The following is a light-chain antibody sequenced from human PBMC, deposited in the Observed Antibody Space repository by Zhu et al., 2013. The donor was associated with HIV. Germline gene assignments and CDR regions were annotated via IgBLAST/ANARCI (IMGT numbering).Light chain of an antibody. CDR2: ANI. CDR3: AAWDDSLSGPV. J-gene: IGLJ3*02. Sequence: QSVLTQPPSVSGAPGQRVTISCTGASSNIGAGYDVHWYQQLPGTAPKLLIYANINRPSGVPDRFSGSKSGTSASLAITGLQAEDEADYYCAAWDDSLSGPVFGGGTKLTVL. V-gene: IGLV1-40*01. CDR1: SSNIGAGYD.